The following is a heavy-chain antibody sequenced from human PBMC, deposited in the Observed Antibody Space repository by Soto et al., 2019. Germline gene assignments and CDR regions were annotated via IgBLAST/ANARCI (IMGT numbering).Heavy chain of an antibody. V-gene: IGHV1-46*01. CDR3: AREGTAMVTYYYDSSGYYRPTKAHAFDI. Sequence: ASVKVSCKASGDTLTSYYMHWVRQAPGQGLEWMGIINPSGGSTSYAQKFQGRVTMTRDTSTSTVYMELSSLRSEDTAVYYCAREGTAMVTYYYDSSGYYRPTKAHAFDIWGQGTMVTVSS. CDR2: INPSGGST. CDR1: GDTLTSYY. D-gene: IGHD3-22*01. J-gene: IGHJ3*02.